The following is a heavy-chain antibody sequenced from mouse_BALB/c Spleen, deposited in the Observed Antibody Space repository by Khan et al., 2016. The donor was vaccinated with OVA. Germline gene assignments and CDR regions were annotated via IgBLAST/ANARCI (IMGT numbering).Heavy chain of an antibody. D-gene: IGHD1-1*01. CDR1: GYTFSSYW. CDR2: ILPGSNSS. CDR3: ARGNYYGSTSWFGY. J-gene: IGHJ3*01. V-gene: IGHV1-9*01. Sequence: QVRLQQSGAELMKSGASVKLSCKATGYTFSSYWIEWVKQRPGHGLEWIGEILPGSNSSNYNETFKGQATITADTSSNTAYIQLSRLTSEDSAIYYCARGNYYGSTSWFGYWGQGTLVTVSA.